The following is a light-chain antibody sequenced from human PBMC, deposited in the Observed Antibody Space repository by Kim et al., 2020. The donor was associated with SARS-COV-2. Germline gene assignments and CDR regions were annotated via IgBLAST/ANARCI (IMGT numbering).Light chain of an antibody. Sequence: GQSITTSCTGTRSDVGAYNYVSWYQQHPGRAPKLMIYDVTKRPSGVSNRFSGSKSVNTASLTISGLQAEDEADYYCSSYTSGSTLVFGGGTQLTVL. CDR2: DVT. CDR3: SSYTSGSTLV. J-gene: IGLJ2*01. CDR1: RSDVGAYNY. V-gene: IGLV2-14*03.